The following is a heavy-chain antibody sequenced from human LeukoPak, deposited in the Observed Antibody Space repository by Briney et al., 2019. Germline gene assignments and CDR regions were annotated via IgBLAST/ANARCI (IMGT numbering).Heavy chain of an antibody. J-gene: IGHJ6*03. CDR1: GRTFSSYA. CDR2: IIPIFGTA. D-gene: IGHD4-23*01. Sequence: SVKVSCKASGRTFSSYAISWVRQAPGQGLEWMGGIIPIFGTANYAQKFQGRVTITADESTSTAYMELSSLRSEDTAVYYCASVPRPLRWEPYYYYMDVWGKGTTVTVSS. CDR3: ASVPRPLRWEPYYYYMDV. V-gene: IGHV1-69*13.